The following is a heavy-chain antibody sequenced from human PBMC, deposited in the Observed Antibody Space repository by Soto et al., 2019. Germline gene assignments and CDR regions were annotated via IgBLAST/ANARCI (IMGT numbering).Heavy chain of an antibody. CDR2: IYYSGST. CDR3: ARENYYDSSGGLDS. Sequence: QVQLQESGPGLVKPSETLSLTCTVSGGSISSYYWSWIRQPPGKGLEWIVYIYYSGSTNYNPSLKSRVTISVDTSKNQFALKLSSVTAADTAVYYCARENYYDSSGGLDSWGQGTLVTFSS. CDR1: GGSISSYY. J-gene: IGHJ5*01. V-gene: IGHV4-59*01. D-gene: IGHD3-22*01.